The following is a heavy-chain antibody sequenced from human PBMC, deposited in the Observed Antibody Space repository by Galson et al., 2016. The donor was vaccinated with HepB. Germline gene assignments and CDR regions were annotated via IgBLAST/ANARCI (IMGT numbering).Heavy chain of an antibody. D-gene: IGHD6-13*01. CDR2: ISTRSSVI. V-gene: IGHV3-48*02. CDR1: TSTFSNYS. CDR3: ASLKRKARVFVPGF. Sequence: SLRLSCAVSTSTFSNYSMNWVRQAPGKGLEWISYISTRSSVIYYADSVKGRFTITRDNAKNSLYLQMNNLRDGDTAVYYCASLKRKARVFVPGFWGQGTLVTVSP. J-gene: IGHJ4*02.